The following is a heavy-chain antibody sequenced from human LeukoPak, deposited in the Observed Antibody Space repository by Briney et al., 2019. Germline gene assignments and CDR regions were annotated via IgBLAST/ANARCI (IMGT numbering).Heavy chain of an antibody. D-gene: IGHD4-11*01. CDR1: GGSISSYY. V-gene: IGHV4-4*07. CDR2: IHTSGST. CDR3: ARGTRGVTVTDYYYYYYMDV. Sequence: PSETLSLTCTVSGGSISSYYWSWIRQPAGKGLEWIGRIHTSGSTNYNPSLKSRLTMSVDTSKNQFSLKLNSVTAADTAVYYCARGTRGVTVTDYYYYYYMDVWGKGTTVTISS. J-gene: IGHJ6*03.